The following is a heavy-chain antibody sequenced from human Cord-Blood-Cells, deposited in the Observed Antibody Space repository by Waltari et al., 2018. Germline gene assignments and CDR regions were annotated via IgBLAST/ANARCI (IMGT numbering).Heavy chain of an antibody. CDR2: ISYDGSNK. V-gene: IGHV3-30*18. Sequence: QVQLVDSGGGAVQPGRSLRLSCAASGFTSRRYGMHWVGQAPGKGLEWVAVISYDGSNKYYADSVKGRFTISRNNSKNTLYLQMNSLRAEDTAVYYCAKHGSSGWYNFYYWGQGTLVTVSS. J-gene: IGHJ4*02. D-gene: IGHD6-19*01. CDR3: AKHGSSGWYNFYY. CDR1: GFTSRRYG.